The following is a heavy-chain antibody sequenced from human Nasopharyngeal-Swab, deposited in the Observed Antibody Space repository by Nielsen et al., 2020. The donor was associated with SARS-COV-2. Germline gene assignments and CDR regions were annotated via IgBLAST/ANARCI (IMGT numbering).Heavy chain of an antibody. CDR3: AHSIVDTAMVIFDY. J-gene: IGHJ4*02. CDR2: IYWDDDK. V-gene: IGHV2-5*02. D-gene: IGHD5-18*01. Sequence: REAPGKALEWLALIYWDDDKRYSPSLKSRLTITKDTSKNQVVLTMTNMDPVDTATYYCAHSIVDTAMVIFDYWGQGTLGTVSS.